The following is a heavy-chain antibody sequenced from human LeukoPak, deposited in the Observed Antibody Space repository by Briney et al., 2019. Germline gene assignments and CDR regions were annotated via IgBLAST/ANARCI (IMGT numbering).Heavy chain of an antibody. CDR3: ARGRGIAARYYYYVDV. Sequence: PSETLSLTCAVYGGSFSGYNWSWIRQPPGKGLEWIGEINHSGSTNYNPSLKSRVTISVDTSKNQFSLKLSSVTAADTAVYYCARGRGIAARYYYYVDVWGKGTTVTVSS. CDR1: GGSFSGYN. V-gene: IGHV4-34*01. D-gene: IGHD6-6*01. CDR2: INHSGST. J-gene: IGHJ6*03.